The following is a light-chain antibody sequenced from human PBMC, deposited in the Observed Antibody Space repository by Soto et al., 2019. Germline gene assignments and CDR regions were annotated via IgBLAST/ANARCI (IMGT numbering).Light chain of an antibody. CDR2: DAS. Sequence: EIVLTQSAATLSWSPGERATLSWRASQSVNIYLVWYQQKPGQAPRLLIYDASNRATGIPARFSGSGYGTDFTLTISSLETEDSAVYYCQQRYNWPRTFGQGTKVDIK. CDR1: QSVNIY. J-gene: IGKJ1*01. CDR3: QQRYNWPRT. V-gene: IGKV3-11*01.